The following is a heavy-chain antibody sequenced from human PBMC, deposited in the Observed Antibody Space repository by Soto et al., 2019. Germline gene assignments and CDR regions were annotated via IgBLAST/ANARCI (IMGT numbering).Heavy chain of an antibody. Sequence: HPGGSLRLSCAASGFTFSSYGMHWVRQAPGKGLEWVAVIWYDGSYKYYADSVKGLFTISRDNSKNTLYLQMNSLRAEDTAVYYCARDRGAAAYYGMDVWGQGTTVTVSS. CDR2: IWYDGSYK. CDR1: GFTFSSYG. CDR3: ARDRGAAAYYGMDV. D-gene: IGHD6-13*01. V-gene: IGHV3-33*01. J-gene: IGHJ6*02.